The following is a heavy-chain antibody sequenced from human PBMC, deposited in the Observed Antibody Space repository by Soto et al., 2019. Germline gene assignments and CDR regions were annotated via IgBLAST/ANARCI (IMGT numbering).Heavy chain of an antibody. J-gene: IGHJ6*02. CDR2: IYYSGST. CDR1: GGYMSRCHYY. Sequence: PSETLSVTCTVSGGYMSRCHYYWSWIHQPPGKGLEWIGYIYYSGSTYYNPSLKSRVTISVDTSKNQFSLKLSSVTAADTAVYYCARDQLRFLEWFYGMDVWGQGTTVTVSS. V-gene: IGHV4-30-4*01. D-gene: IGHD3-3*01. CDR3: ARDQLRFLEWFYGMDV.